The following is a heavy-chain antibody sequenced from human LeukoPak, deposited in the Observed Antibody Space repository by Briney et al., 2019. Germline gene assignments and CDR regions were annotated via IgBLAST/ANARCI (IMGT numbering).Heavy chain of an antibody. CDR1: GGSVSSGNYH. J-gene: IGHJ4*02. Sequence: SETLSLTCTVSGGSVSSGNYHWSWIRQSAGAGLEWIGRIYASGSTNYKPSLNSRVTISLDTSKNQFSLKLTSVTAADTAVYYCARGTSYRWQQLASFDSWGQGTLVTVSS. D-gene: IGHD6-13*01. CDR3: ARGTSYRWQQLASFDS. CDR2: IYASGST. V-gene: IGHV4-61*02.